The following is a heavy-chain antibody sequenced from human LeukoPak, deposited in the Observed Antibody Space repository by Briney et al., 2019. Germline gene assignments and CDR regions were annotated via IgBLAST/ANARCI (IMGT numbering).Heavy chain of an antibody. CDR3: ARDLGDYYDSSGYYVELFFDY. Sequence: SETLSLTCTVSGGSISSYYWSWIRQPAGKGLEWIGRTYTSGSTNYNPSLKSRVTMSVDTSNNQFSQQLRPRTAADTAVYYWARDLGDYYDSSGYYVELFFDYWGQGTLVTVSS. D-gene: IGHD3-22*01. CDR2: TYTSGST. V-gene: IGHV4-4*07. CDR1: GGSISSYY. J-gene: IGHJ4*02.